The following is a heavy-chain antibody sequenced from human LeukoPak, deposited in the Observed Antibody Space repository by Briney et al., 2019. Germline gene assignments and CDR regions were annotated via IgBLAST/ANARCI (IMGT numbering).Heavy chain of an antibody. CDR1: GFTFSSYW. CDR3: ARGREGCSSTSCFHYFDY. Sequence: GGSLRLSCAASGFTFSSYWMHWVRQAPGKGLVWVSRINTDGSSTSYADSVKGRFTISRDNAKNTLYLQMNSLRAEDTAVYYCARGREGCSSTSCFHYFDYWGQGTLVTVSS. J-gene: IGHJ4*02. D-gene: IGHD2-2*01. V-gene: IGHV3-74*01. CDR2: INTDGSST.